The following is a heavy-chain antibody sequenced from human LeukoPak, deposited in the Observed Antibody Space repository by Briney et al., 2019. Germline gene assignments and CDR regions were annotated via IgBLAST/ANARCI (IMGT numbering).Heavy chain of an antibody. J-gene: IGHJ5*02. Sequence: SETLSLTCTVSGGSISSHYWSWIRQPPGKGLEWIGYIYYSGSTNYNPSLKSRVTISVDTSKNQFSLKLSSVTAADTAVYYCARLSLWFGELFPWGQGTLVTVSS. V-gene: IGHV4-59*11. CDR3: ARLSLWFGELFP. D-gene: IGHD3-10*01. CDR1: GGSISSHY. CDR2: IYYSGST.